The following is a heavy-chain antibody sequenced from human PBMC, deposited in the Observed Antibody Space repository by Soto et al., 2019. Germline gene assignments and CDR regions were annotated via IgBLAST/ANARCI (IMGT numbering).Heavy chain of an antibody. CDR2: IYWDDSK. J-gene: IGHJ4*02. CDR1: RMG. Sequence: SGPTLVNPTETLTLTCTVSRMGVSWIRQPPAKALEWLAVIYWDDSKHYRPSLRSRLTITKDTSKNQVVVTMTNMDPMDTGTYYCAHKGTEDWPLGYWGQGTLVTVSS. CDR3: AHKGTEDWPLGY. D-gene: IGHD3-9*01. V-gene: IGHV2-5*02.